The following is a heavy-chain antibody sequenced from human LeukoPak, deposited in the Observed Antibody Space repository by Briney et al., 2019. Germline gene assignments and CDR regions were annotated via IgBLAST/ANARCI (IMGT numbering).Heavy chain of an antibody. J-gene: IGHJ4*02. V-gene: IGHV3-9*01. CDR2: ISWNSGSI. Sequence: GGSLRLSCAASGFTFDDYAMRWVLQAPGKGLEWVSGISWNSGSIGYADSVKGRFTISRDNDKNSLYMQMNSLRAEDTALYYCEKDTRSGWTFDYWGQGTLVTVSS. CDR3: EKDTRSGWTFDY. D-gene: IGHD6-19*01. CDR1: GFTFDDYA.